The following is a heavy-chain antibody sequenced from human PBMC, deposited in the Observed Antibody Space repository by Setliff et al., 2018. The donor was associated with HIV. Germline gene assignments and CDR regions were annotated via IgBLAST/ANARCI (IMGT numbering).Heavy chain of an antibody. CDR1: GVSMRTHY. Sequence: ETLSLTCNVSGVSMRTHYWSWVRLPPGKRLEWIGYVLYSGNTNYNPSFKSRVTVSLDEAKNQFSLTLKSVTSADTAVYYCATTGREKLALFDHWGLGILVTVSS. J-gene: IGHJ4*02. CDR3: ATTGREKLALFDH. CDR2: VLYSGNT. V-gene: IGHV4-59*03. D-gene: IGHD6-6*01.